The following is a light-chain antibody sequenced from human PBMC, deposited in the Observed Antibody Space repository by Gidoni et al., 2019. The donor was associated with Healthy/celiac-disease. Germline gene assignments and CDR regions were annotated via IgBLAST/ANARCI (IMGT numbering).Light chain of an antibody. CDR2: RNH. V-gene: IGLV1-47*01. J-gene: IGLJ3*02. CDR1: SSHIGSHS. CDR3: AAWDDSLSGWV. Sequence: QSVLTHPPSSSGTPGQRVTISCSGSSSHIGSHSVYWYQQLPGTAPKLLIYRNHQRPSGVPDRASGSKSGTSASLAISGLRSEDEADYYCAAWDDSLSGWVFGGGTKLTVL.